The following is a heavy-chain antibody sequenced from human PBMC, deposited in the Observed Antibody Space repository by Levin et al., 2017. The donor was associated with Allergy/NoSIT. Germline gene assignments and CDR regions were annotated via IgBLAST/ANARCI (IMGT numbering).Heavy chain of an antibody. D-gene: IGHD3-10*01. V-gene: IGHV4-39*01. CDR2: IYYSGST. CDR3: TGVPRFDS. J-gene: IGHJ5*01. Sequence: SQTLSLTCTVSGGSISSNSNYWGWIRQPPGKGLELIGSIYYSGSTYYNPSLKSRVTISVDTSKNQFSLKLSSVTVADTAVYYCTGVPRFDSWGQGTLVTVSS. CDR1: GGSISSNSNY.